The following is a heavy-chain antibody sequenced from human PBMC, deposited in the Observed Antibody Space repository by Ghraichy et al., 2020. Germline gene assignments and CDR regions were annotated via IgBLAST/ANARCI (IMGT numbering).Heavy chain of an antibody. CDR2: IIPIFGTA. D-gene: IGHD3-10*01. J-gene: IGHJ4*02. CDR1: GGTFSSYA. CDR3: ASGYYYGSGSYHDFDY. Sequence: SVKVSCKASGGTFSSYAISWVRQAPGQGLEWMGGIIPIFGTANYAQKFQGRVMITADESTSTAYMELSSLRSEDTAVYYCASGYYYGSGSYHDFDYWGQGTLVTVSS. V-gene: IGHV1-69*13.